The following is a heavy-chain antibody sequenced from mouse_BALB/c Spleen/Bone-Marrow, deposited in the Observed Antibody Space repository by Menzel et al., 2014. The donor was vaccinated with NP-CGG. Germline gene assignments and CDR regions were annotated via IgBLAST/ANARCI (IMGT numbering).Heavy chain of an antibody. Sequence: DVTLVESGGGLVQPGGSLKLSCATSGFTFSDYYMYWVRQTPEKRLEWVAYISNGGGSTYYPDTVKGRFTISRDNAKNTLYLQMSRLKSEDTAMYYCARGGDSLLRLRSMDYWGQGTSVTVSS. CDR2: ISNGGGST. V-gene: IGHV5-12*02. CDR3: ARGGDSLLRLRSMDY. D-gene: IGHD1-2*01. CDR1: GFTFSDYY. J-gene: IGHJ4*01.